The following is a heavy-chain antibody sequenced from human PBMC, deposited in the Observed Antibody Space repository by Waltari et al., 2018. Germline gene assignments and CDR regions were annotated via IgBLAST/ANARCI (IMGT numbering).Heavy chain of an antibody. J-gene: IGHJ3*02. CDR1: GYTFPSSA. Sequence: QVQLVQSGAEVKKPGASVTVSCKASGYTFPSSAINWVRQATVQGLEWMGWRNPNSGNTGYAQKFQGRVTMTRNTSISTAYMELSSLRSEDTAGYYCACDADAFDIWGQGTMVTVSS. CDR3: ACDADAFDI. CDR2: RNPNSGNT. V-gene: IGHV1-8*01.